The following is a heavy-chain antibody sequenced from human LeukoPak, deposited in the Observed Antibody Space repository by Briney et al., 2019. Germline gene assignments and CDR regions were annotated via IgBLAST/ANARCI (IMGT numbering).Heavy chain of an antibody. Sequence: PGRSLRLSCAASGFTFSSYGMHWVRQAPGEGLEWVAVIWSDGSTKYYADSVKGRFTISRDNSKNTLYLQMNSLRAEDTAVYFCARGPQSAAAGIFDYWGQGTLVTVSS. D-gene: IGHD6-13*01. CDR1: GFTFSSYG. V-gene: IGHV3-33*01. CDR2: IWSDGSTK. CDR3: ARGPQSAAAGIFDY. J-gene: IGHJ4*02.